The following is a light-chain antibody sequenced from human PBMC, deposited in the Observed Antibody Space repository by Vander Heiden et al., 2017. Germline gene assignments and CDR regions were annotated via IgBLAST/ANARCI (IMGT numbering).Light chain of an antibody. Sequence: SSELTQDPAVSVALGQTVRITCQGASLRSYYASWYQQKPGQAPVLVIYGKNNRPSGIPDRFSGSSSGNTASLTITGAQAEDEADYYCNSRDSSDNHLVFGGGTKLTVL. J-gene: IGLJ2*01. CDR3: NSRDSSDNHLV. V-gene: IGLV3-19*01. CDR2: GKN. CDR1: SLRSYY.